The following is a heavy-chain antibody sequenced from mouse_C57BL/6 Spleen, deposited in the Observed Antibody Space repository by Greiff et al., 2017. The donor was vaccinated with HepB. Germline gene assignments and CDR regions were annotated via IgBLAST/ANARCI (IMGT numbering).Heavy chain of an antibody. CDR3: ARGRELVYGSSLGWYFDV. V-gene: IGHV1-7*01. J-gene: IGHJ1*03. D-gene: IGHD1-1*01. Sequence: VQLQQSGAELAKPGASVKLSCKASGYTFTSYWMHWVKQRPGQGLEWIGYINPSSGYTKYNQKFKDKATLTADKSSSTAYMQLSSLTYEDSAVYYCARGRELVYGSSLGWYFDVWGTGTTVTVSS. CDR1: GYTFTSYW. CDR2: INPSSGYT.